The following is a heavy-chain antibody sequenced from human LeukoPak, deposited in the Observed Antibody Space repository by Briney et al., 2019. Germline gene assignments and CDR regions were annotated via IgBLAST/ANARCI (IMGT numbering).Heavy chain of an antibody. J-gene: IGHJ4*02. Sequence: GSLRLSCVVSGFTFSGYGLSWVRQTPGKGLEWVSATSYSGDGAYYADSVRGRFTASGDSSTNTYYLQMDSLRAEDTAVYYCARALSGWGQGTLVTVSS. D-gene: IGHD3-3*01. CDR2: TSYSGDGA. CDR1: GFTFSGYG. V-gene: IGHV3-23*01. CDR3: ARALSG.